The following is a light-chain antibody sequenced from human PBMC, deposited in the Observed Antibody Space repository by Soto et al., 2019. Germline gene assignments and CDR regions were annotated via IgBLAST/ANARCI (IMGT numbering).Light chain of an antibody. CDR1: QTVSIY. V-gene: IGKV1-39*01. Sequence: PSSLSASVADIVTITCRASQTVSIYLNWYRQKPGKAPELLIFAASDLQSGVPSRFSGSGSGTDFTLTISSLQPEDFATYYCQQSYSTPRTFGQGTKVDIK. CDR3: QQSYSTPRT. J-gene: IGKJ1*01. CDR2: AAS.